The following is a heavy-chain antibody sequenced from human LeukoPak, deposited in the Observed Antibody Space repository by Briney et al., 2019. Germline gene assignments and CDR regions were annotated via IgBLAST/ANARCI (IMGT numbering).Heavy chain of an antibody. CDR3: ARGERYSSSWSGPIYYFDY. V-gene: IGHV1-8*01. Sequence: ASVKVPCKASGYTFTSYDINWVRQATGQGLEWMGWMNPNSGNTGYAQKFQGRVTMTRNTSISTAYMELSSLRSEDTAVYYCARGERYSSSWSGPIYYFDYWGQGTLVTVSS. CDR2: MNPNSGNT. J-gene: IGHJ4*02. D-gene: IGHD6-13*01. CDR1: GYTFTSYD.